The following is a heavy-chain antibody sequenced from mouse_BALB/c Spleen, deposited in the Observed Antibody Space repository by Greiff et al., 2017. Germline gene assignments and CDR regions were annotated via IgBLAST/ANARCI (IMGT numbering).Heavy chain of an antibody. CDR1: GYTFTSYW. CDR2: INPSNGRT. V-gene: IGHV1S81*02. D-gene: IGHD1-1*01. J-gene: IGHJ4*01. Sequence: VKLQQPGAELVKPGASVKLSCKASGYTFTSYWMHWVKQRPGQGLEWIGEINPSNGRTNYNEKFKSKATLTVDKSSSTAYMQLSSLTSEDSAVYYCARGGSSGYYAMDYWGQGTSVTVSS. CDR3: ARGGSSGYYAMDY.